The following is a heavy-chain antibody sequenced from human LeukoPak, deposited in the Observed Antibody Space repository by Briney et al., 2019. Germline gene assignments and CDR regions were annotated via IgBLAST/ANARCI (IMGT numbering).Heavy chain of an antibody. Sequence: ASVKVSCKASGYTFTSYYMHWVRQAPGQGLEWMGIINPSGGSTSYAQKFQGRVTMTRDTSTSTVYMELSSLRSEDTAVYYCATFSGIAAAGTNYYYYGMDVWGQGTTVTVSS. CDR2: INPSGGST. J-gene: IGHJ6*02. V-gene: IGHV1-46*01. CDR1: GYTFTSYY. D-gene: IGHD6-13*01. CDR3: ATFSGIAAAGTNYYYYGMDV.